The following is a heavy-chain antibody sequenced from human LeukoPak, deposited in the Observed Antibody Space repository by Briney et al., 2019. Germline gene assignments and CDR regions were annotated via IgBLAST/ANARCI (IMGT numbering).Heavy chain of an antibody. V-gene: IGHV4-59*01. D-gene: IGHD4-23*01. CDR2: YYYSRRT. CDR3: ARGYGGSPRGTFDY. Sequence: SEALSLTCTIPGGAIPGYYWRWIRQPPGKGLEWIGYYYYSRRTNYIPALQSRVTQSVDTSKKQFSLKLSAVPAADTAVYYCARGYGGSPRGTFDYWGQGTLVTVSS. J-gene: IGHJ4*02. CDR1: GGAIPGYY.